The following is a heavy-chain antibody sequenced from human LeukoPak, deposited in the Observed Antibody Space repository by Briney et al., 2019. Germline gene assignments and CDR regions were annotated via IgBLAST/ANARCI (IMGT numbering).Heavy chain of an antibody. J-gene: IGHJ4*02. D-gene: IGHD6-19*01. V-gene: IGHV1-2*02. CDR3: ARDRSPPSAPVAGNFDY. CDR2: INPNSGGT. CDR1: GYTFTGYY. Sequence: ASVKVSCKASGYTFTGYYMHWVRQAPGQGLEWMGWINPNSGGTNYAQKFQGRVTMTRDTSISTAYMELSRLRSDDTAVYYCARDRSPPSAPVAGNFDYWGQGALVTVSS.